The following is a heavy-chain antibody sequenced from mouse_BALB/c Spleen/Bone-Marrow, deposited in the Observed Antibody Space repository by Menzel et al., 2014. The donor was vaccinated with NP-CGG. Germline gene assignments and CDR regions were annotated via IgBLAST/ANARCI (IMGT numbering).Heavy chain of an antibody. CDR2: IDPANGNT. Sequence: VQLQQSGAELVKPGASVKLSCTASGFNFKDTYMHWVKQRPEQGLEWIGRIDPANGNTKYDPKFQGKATITADTSSNAAYLQLSSLTSEDTAVYYCATMITDWYFDVWGAGTTVTVSS. CDR3: ATMITDWYFDV. CDR1: GFNFKDTY. D-gene: IGHD2-4*01. V-gene: IGHV14-3*02. J-gene: IGHJ1*01.